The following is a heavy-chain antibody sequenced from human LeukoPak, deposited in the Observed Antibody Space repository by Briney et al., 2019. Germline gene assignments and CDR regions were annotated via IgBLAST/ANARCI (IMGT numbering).Heavy chain of an antibody. D-gene: IGHD3-16*02. J-gene: IGHJ4*02. CDR3: ARDIDPDS. CDR2: IGQDGSER. V-gene: IGHV3-7*01. Sequence: GGSLRLSCAASGFTFSNYWMAWVRQAPGKGLEWVANIGQDGSERYYVDSVKGRLTISRDNAKNSLYLQMNSLRAEDTAVYYCARDIDPDSWGQGTLVAVSS. CDR1: GFTFSNYW.